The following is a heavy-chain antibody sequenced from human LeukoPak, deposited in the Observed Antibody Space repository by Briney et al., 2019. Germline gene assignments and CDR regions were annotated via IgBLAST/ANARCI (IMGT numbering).Heavy chain of an antibody. Sequence: GGSLRLSCAASGFTFSSYAMSWVRQAPGKGLEWVSVIAGSDGFTQYADSVKGRFTISRDNSKNTVYLQMNRLRVEDTALYYCVRSLDYWGQGTLVTVSS. J-gene: IGHJ4*02. CDR3: VRSLDY. CDR1: GFTFSSYA. CDR2: IAGSDGFT. V-gene: IGHV3-23*01.